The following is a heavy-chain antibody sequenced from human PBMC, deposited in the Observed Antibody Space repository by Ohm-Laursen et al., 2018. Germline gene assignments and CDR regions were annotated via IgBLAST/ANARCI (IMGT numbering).Heavy chain of an antibody. Sequence: SDTLSLTCAVYGGSFSGYYWSWIRQPPGKGLEWIGEINHSGSTNYNPSLKSRVTISVDTSKNKLSLNLTSVSAADTAVYYCAREVREWNNDIYDAFDIWGRGTRVTVSS. V-gene: IGHV4-34*01. CDR3: AREVREWNNDIYDAFDI. D-gene: IGHD1/OR15-1a*01. CDR1: GGSFSGYY. CDR2: INHSGST. J-gene: IGHJ3*02.